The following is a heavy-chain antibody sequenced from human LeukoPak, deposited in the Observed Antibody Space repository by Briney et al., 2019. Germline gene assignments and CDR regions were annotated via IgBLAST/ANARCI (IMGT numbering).Heavy chain of an antibody. J-gene: IGHJ5*02. D-gene: IGHD6-25*01. Sequence: SQTLSLTCAVSGGSISSGGYSWSWIRQPPGKGLEWIGYIYHSGSTYYNPSLKSRVTISVDRSKNQFSLKLSSVTAADTAVYYCARVMGSVWAILFDPWGQGTLVTVSS. V-gene: IGHV4-30-2*01. CDR2: IYHSGST. CDR1: GGSISSGGYS. CDR3: ARVMGSVWAILFDP.